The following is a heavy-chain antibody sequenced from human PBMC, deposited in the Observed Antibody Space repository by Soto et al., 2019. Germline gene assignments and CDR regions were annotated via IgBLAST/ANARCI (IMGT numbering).Heavy chain of an antibody. D-gene: IGHD6-13*01. V-gene: IGHV3-15*01. CDR3: TTGLGQQLVVFDY. CDR1: GFTFNSAW. CDR2: IKSKADGETT. J-gene: IGHJ4*02. Sequence: EVQLAESGGGLVRAGGSLRLSCAAYGFTFNSAWLSWVRQAPGKGLEWVGRIKSKADGETTDYAAPVKGRFTISRDDSKNMLYLQMDSLKTEDTDLYYCTTGLGQQLVVFDYWGQGTLITVSS.